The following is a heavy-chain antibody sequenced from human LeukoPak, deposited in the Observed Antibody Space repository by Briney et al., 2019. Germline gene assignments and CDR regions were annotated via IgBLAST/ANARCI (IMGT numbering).Heavy chain of an antibody. J-gene: IGHJ4*02. Sequence: SETLSLTCAVYGGSFSGYYWSWIRQPPGKGLEWIGYIYYSGTTNYNPSLKSRVTISVDTSKNQFSLRLSSVTATDTAVYYCARQTGYNYAYFDQWGRGALVTVSS. D-gene: IGHD5-18*01. CDR1: GGSFSGYY. V-gene: IGHV4-59*08. CDR3: ARQTGYNYAYFDQ. CDR2: IYYSGTT.